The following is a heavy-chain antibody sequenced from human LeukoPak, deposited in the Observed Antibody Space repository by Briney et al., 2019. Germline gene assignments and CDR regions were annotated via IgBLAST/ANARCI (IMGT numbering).Heavy chain of an antibody. CDR1: GVTFGSYW. CDR3: ARARWYSSGWWTNDY. J-gene: IGHJ4*02. Sequence: GGSLRLSCAASGVTFGSYWMTWVRQAPGKGLDWVANIKQDGSEKYYVDSVKGRFTISRDNAKKSLYLQMNSLRAEDTAVYYCARARWYSSGWWTNDYWGQGTLVTVSS. V-gene: IGHV3-7*01. CDR2: IKQDGSEK. D-gene: IGHD6-19*01.